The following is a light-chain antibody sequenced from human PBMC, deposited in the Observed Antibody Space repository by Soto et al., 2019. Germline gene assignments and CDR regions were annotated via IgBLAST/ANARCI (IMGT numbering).Light chain of an antibody. V-gene: IGLV2-23*02. Sequence: QSVPTQPASVSGSLGQSITISCTGTSSDVGSHNFVSWYQQRPGKAPKLMIFEVTKRPSGVSDRFSASKSGNTASLTISGVRAEDEADYYCCSYADTTTWVFGGGTKVTVL. J-gene: IGLJ3*02. CDR2: EVT. CDR1: SSDVGSHNF. CDR3: CSYADTTTWV.